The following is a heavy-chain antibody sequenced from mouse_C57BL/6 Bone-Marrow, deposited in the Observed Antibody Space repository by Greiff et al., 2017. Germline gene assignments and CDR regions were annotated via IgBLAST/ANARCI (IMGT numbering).Heavy chain of an antibody. J-gene: IGHJ4*01. CDR2: IDPENGDT. D-gene: IGHD1-1*02. Sequence: EVKLVESGAELVRPGASVKLSCTASGFNIKDDYMHWVKQRPEQGLEWIGWIDPENGDTEYASKFQGKATITADTSSNTAYLQLSSLTSEDTAVYYCTTGSAGAMDYWGQGTSVTVSS. V-gene: IGHV14-4*01. CDR1: GFNIKDDY. CDR3: TTGSAGAMDY.